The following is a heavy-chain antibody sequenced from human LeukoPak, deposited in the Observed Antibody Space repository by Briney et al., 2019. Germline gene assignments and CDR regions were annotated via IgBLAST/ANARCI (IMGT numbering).Heavy chain of an antibody. Sequence: PGGSLRLSCVASAFTASNNYVSWGRQAPGKGLEWVSITYRDGVTSYADSVKGRFTISRDNSKNTVYLRMNSLRAEDTAVYYCVGQLGNSGHTGWGQGTLVTVSS. CDR3: VGQLGNSGHTG. D-gene: IGHD5-12*01. V-gene: IGHV3-53*01. J-gene: IGHJ4*02. CDR2: TYRDGVT. CDR1: AFTASNNY.